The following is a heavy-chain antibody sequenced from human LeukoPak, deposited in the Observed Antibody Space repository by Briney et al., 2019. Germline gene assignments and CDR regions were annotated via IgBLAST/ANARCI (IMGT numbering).Heavy chain of an antibody. J-gene: IGHJ4*02. D-gene: IGHD5-18*01. CDR3: ARDGRDTAMVTKGFDY. CDR1: GGSVSSGSYY. V-gene: IGHV4-61*01. Sequence: TSETLSLTCTVSGGSVSSGSYYWSWIRQPPGKGLEWIGYIYYSGSTNYNPSLKSRVTISVDTSKNQFSLKLSSATAADTAVYYCARDGRDTAMVTKGFDYWGQGTLVTVSS. CDR2: IYYSGST.